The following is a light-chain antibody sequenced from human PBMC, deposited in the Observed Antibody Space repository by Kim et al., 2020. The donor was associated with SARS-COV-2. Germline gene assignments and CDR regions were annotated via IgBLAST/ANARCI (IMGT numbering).Light chain of an antibody. V-gene: IGLV1-40*01. Sequence: GQRVTISCTGTNANIGSAYDVHWYQQLPGTAPKLLIYSVTNRPSGVPDRFSGSKSGNTASLTISGLQAEDEADYYCSSYTSSSTLSFGTGTKVTVL. CDR3: SSYTSSSTLS. CDR1: NANIGSAYD. J-gene: IGLJ1*01. CDR2: SVT.